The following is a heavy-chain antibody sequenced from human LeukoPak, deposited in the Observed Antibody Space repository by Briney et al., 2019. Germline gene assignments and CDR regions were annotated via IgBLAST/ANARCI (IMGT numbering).Heavy chain of an antibody. D-gene: IGHD6-19*01. CDR3: ARLTPLPPADSSGWYEEDY. CDR2: INTNTGNP. J-gene: IGHJ4*02. Sequence: ASVKVSCKASGYTFTSYAMNWVRQAPGQGLEWMGWINTNTGNPTYAQGFTGRFVFSLDTSVSTAYLQISSLKAEDTAVYYCARLTPLPPADSSGWYEEDYWGQGTLVTVSS. V-gene: IGHV7-4-1*02. CDR1: GYTFTSYA.